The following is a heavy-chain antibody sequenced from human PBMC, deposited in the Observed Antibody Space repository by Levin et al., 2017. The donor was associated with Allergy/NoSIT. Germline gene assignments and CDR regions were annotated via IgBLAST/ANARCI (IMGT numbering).Heavy chain of an antibody. V-gene: IGHV4-4*07. CDR1: GGSISSYY. D-gene: IGHD1-26*01. CDR3: ARDLETWEVGAYVPPNWFDP. CDR2: IYTSGST. J-gene: IGHJ5*02. Sequence: SETLSLTCTVSGGSISSYYWSWIRQPAGKGLEWIGRIYTSGSTNYNPSLKSRVTMSVDTSKNQFSLKLSSVTAADTAVYYWARDLETWEVGAYVPPNWFDPWGQGTLVTVSA.